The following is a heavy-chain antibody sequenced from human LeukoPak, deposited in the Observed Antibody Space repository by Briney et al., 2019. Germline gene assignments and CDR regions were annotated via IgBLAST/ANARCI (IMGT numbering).Heavy chain of an antibody. J-gene: IGHJ4*02. Sequence: GGSLRLSCAASGFTVSSNYMSWVRQAPGKGLEWVSVIYSGGSTYYIDSVKGRFTISRDNSKNTLYLQMNSLRAEDTAVYYCATRNHCTGGSCYFDYWGQGTLVTVSS. CDR3: ATRNHCTGGSCYFDY. D-gene: IGHD2-15*01. V-gene: IGHV3-66*01. CDR1: GFTVSSNY. CDR2: IYSGGST.